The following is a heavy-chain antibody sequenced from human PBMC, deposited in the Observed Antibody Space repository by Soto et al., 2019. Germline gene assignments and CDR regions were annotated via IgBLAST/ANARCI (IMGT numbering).Heavy chain of an antibody. CDR2: NQYSGDT. D-gene: IGHD3-22*01. CDR3: ARHDYSDRAFDL. Sequence: SESMSLTRIPCGGSVGSATYYWCWIRQPAGNAREGIGYNQYSGDTNYNSSLKSRVTISVDRSRNRLSLKLTSVTAADTAFYYCARHDYSDRAFDLWGQGTMVTVSS. CDR1: GGSVGSATYY. J-gene: IGHJ3*01. V-gene: IGHV4-61*01.